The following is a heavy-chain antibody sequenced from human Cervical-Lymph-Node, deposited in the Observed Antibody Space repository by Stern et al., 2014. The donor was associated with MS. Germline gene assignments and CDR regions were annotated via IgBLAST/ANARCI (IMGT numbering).Heavy chain of an antibody. Sequence: QVQLKESGPGLLGPSETLSLTCTVSGASITSYYWSWIQQPPGKRLEWIGYIYYSGTTNYNASLKGRVAISIDTSKTQFSLRLSSVTAADTAVYYCARATDLWGQGTLVTVSS. CDR3: ARATDL. V-gene: IGHV4-59*01. J-gene: IGHJ5*02. CDR2: IYYSGTT. CDR1: GASITSYY.